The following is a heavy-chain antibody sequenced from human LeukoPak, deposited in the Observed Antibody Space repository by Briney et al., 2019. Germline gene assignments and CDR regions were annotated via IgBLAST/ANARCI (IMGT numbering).Heavy chain of an antibody. CDR1: GFTLNSYA. CDR3: ARDLGWANRYNWFDP. V-gene: IGHV3-23*01. D-gene: IGHD6-19*01. CDR2: ISVSGNT. J-gene: IGHJ5*02. Sequence: GVLRLSCAASGFTLNSYAMSWVRQGPGKGLDWVSAISVSGNTYHADSVKGRFTISRDSSKNTLYLQMNSLRAEDTAVYYCARDLGWANRYNWFDPWGQGTLVTVSS.